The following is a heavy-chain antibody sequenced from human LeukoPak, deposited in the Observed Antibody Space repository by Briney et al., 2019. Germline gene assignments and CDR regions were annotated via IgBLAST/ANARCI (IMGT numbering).Heavy chain of an antibody. CDR1: GFTFSSYW. V-gene: IGHV3-23*01. J-gene: IGHJ4*02. Sequence: GGSLRLSCAASGFTFSSYWMSWVRQAPGKGLEWVSTITGSGGSTYYADSVKGRFTISRDNSKNTLYLQMNSLRAEDTAVYYCARRAGAYSHPYDYWGQGTLVTVSS. D-gene: IGHD4/OR15-4a*01. CDR3: ARRAGAYSHPYDY. CDR2: ITGSGGST.